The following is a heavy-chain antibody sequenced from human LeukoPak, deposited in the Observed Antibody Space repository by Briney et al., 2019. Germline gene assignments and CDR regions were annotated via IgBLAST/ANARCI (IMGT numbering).Heavy chain of an antibody. D-gene: IGHD1-26*01. CDR3: ARIIVGATFLDY. Sequence: SETLSLTCTVSGGSISSSSYYWGWIRQPPGKGLEWIGSIYYSGSTYYNPSLKSRVTISVDTSKNQFSLKLSSVTAADTAVYYCARIIVGATFLDYWGQGTLVTVSS. CDR1: GGSISSSSYY. V-gene: IGHV4-39*07. J-gene: IGHJ4*02. CDR2: IYYSGST.